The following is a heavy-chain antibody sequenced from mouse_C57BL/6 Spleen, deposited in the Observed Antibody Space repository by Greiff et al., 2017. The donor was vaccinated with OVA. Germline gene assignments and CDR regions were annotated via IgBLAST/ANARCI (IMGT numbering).Heavy chain of an antibody. CDR2: IDPSDSYT. CDR1: GYTFTSYW. V-gene: IGHV1-50*01. CDR3: ARREYDGYYFDY. D-gene: IGHD2-3*01. J-gene: IGHJ2*01. Sequence: QVQLQQPGAELVKPGASVKLSCKASGYTFTSYWMQWVKQRPGQGLEWIGEIDPSDSYTNYNQKFKGKATLTVDTSSSTAYMQLSSLTSEDSAVYYCARREYDGYYFDYWGQGTTLTVSS.